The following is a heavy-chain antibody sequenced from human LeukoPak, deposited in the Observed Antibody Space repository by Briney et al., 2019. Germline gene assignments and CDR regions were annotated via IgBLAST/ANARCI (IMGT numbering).Heavy chain of an antibody. CDR3: ASNTGTVFDY. J-gene: IGHJ4*02. CDR2: VYYTGST. Sequence: SETLSLTCTVSGDFITAYYWSWIRQPPGKGLEWIGYVYYTGSTEYNPSLRSRVTISLEMSNHQFSLNLTSVTAADTAVYYCASNTGTVFDYWGQGALVTVSS. CDR1: GDFITAYY. V-gene: IGHV4-59*01. D-gene: IGHD7-27*01.